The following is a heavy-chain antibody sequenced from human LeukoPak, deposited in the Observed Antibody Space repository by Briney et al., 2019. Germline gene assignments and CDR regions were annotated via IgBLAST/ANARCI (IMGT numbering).Heavy chain of an antibody. J-gene: IGHJ6*02. CDR3: ARANRRDYDFWSGYPNPYGMDV. D-gene: IGHD3-3*01. CDR2: IYYSGST. V-gene: IGHV4-59*01. CDR1: GGSISSYY. Sequence: SETLSLTCTVSGGSISSYYWSWIRQPPGKGLEWIGYIYYSGSTNYNPSLKSRVTISVDTSKNQFSLKLSSVTAADTAVYYCARANRRDYDFWSGYPNPYGMDVWAKGPRSPSP.